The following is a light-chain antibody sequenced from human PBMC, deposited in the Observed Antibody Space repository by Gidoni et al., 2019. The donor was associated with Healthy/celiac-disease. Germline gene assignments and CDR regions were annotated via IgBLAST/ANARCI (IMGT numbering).Light chain of an antibody. J-gene: IGKJ4*01. V-gene: IGKV1-NL1*01. Sequence: DIQMTQSPSSLSASVGDRVTITCRASQGISNSLAWYQQKPGKAPKLLLYAASRLESGVPSRFSGGGSGTDYTLTISSLQPEDFATYYCQQYYSTPQFGGGTKVEIK. CDR2: AAS. CDR3: QQYYSTPQ. CDR1: QGISNS.